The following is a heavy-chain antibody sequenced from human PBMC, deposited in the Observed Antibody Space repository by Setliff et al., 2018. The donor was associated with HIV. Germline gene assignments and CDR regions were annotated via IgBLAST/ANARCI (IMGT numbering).Heavy chain of an antibody. D-gene: IGHD3-16*01. J-gene: IGHJ4*02. V-gene: IGHV4-38-2*02. Sequence: PSETLSLTCTVSDYSISSGYFWGWIRQPPGKGLEWIGTIYHSGRTDYNPSLETRATISVDTSKNQFSLRLTSVTAADTAVYYCARHQKVAFMSDHWGQGMLVTVSS. CDR2: IYHSGRT. CDR1: DYSISSGYF. CDR3: ARHQKVAFMSDH.